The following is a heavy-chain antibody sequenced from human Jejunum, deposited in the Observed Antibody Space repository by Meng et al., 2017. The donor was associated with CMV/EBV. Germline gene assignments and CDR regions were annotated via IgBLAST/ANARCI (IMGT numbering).Heavy chain of an antibody. Sequence: GISWVRQAPGQGLEWMGWININSGTTNYAQKLQDRVTMTTDTSTSTAYMELTSLTSDDTAVYYCARDASRWSGPFGNQYYYGMEVWGQGTTVTVSS. J-gene: IGHJ6*02. CDR2: ININSGTT. CDR1: G. V-gene: IGHV1-18*01. CDR3: ARDASRWSGPFGNQYYYGMEV. D-gene: IGHD4-23*01.